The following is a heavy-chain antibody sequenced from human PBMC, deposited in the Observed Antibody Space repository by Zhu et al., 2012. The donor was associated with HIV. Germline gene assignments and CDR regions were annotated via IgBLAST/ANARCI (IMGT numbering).Heavy chain of an antibody. CDR1: GGSFSNYY. J-gene: IGHJ3*02. V-gene: IGHV4-34*01. CDR3: ARRHLGWHAFDI. D-gene: IGHD3-3*01. CDR2: INHSGST. Sequence: QVQVQQWGAGLLKPWESLSLTCAVYGGSFSNYYWSWIRQSPEKGLEWIGEINHSGSTNYNPSLKSRVTISIDTSKTQFSLTLTSVSAADTAVYYCARRHLGWHAFDIWGRGTVVTVSS.